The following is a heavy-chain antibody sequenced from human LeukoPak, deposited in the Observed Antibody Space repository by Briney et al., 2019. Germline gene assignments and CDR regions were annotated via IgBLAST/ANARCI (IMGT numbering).Heavy chain of an antibody. J-gene: IGHJ6*02. CDR1: GGSISSYY. D-gene: IGHD6-19*01. V-gene: IGHV4-59*01. CDR3: ARDRGSGWPYYGMDV. CDR2: INYSGST. Sequence: SETLSLTCTVSGGSISSYYWSWIRQPPGKGLEWIGYINYSGSTNYNPSLKSRVTISVDTSKNQFSLKLSSVTAADTAVYYCARDRGSGWPYYGMDVWGQGTTVTVSS.